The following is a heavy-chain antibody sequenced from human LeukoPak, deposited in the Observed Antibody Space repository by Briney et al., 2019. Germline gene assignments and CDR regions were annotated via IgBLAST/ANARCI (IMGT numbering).Heavy chain of an antibody. J-gene: IGHJ4*02. V-gene: IGHV1-8*01. CDR1: GYTFTSYD. CDR3: AKDNGYSGYEYFDY. Sequence: ASVKVSCKASGYTFTSYDINWVRQATGQGLEWMGWMNPNSGNTGYAQKFQGRVTMTRNTSISTAYMELSSLRAEDTALYYCAKDNGYSGYEYFDYWGQGTLVTVSS. CDR2: MNPNSGNT. D-gene: IGHD5-12*01.